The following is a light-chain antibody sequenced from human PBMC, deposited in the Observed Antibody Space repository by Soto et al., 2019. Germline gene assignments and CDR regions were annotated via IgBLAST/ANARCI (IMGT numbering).Light chain of an antibody. CDR3: QQYNSYWT. Sequence: DIQTTQSPSTLSASVGDRVTITCRASQSISSRLAWYQQKPGKATKLLIYKASSLESGVPSRFSGSGSGTEFTLTISSLQPDDSATYYCQQYNSYWTFGQGTKVEIK. J-gene: IGKJ1*01. V-gene: IGKV1-5*03. CDR2: KAS. CDR1: QSISSR.